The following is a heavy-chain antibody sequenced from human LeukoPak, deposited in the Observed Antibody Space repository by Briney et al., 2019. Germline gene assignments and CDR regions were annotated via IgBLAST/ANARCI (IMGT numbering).Heavy chain of an antibody. V-gene: IGHV3-30*02. CDR3: ARDLHGGYSSDY. J-gene: IGHJ4*02. D-gene: IGHD4-23*01. Sequence: PGGSLRLSCAASGFTFNNFGMHWVRQAPGKGLEWVAFMGYEGIHKYYADSVKGRFTISKDNSKATLYLQINGLRPEDTAVYYCARDLHGGYSSDYWGQGTLVTVSS. CDR1: GFTFNNFG. CDR2: MGYEGIHK.